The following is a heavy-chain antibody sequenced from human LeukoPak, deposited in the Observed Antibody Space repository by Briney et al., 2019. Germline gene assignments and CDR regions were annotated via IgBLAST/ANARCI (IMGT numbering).Heavy chain of an antibody. CDR3: AKDSGSKTNYYYMDL. CDR1: GFTLSSYG. J-gene: IGHJ6*03. V-gene: IGHV3-30*18. Sequence: GGSLRLSCAASGFTLSSYGMHWVRQAXXXXXXXXXXISYDGSNEYYGDSVKGRFTISRDNSKNTLYLQMNSLRAEDTAVYYCAKDSGSKTNYYYMDLWGKGTTVTVSS. CDR2: ISYDGSNE. D-gene: IGHD3-10*01.